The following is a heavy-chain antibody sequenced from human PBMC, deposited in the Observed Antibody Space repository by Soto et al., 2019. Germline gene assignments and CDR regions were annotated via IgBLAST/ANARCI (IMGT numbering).Heavy chain of an antibody. V-gene: IGHV3-21*01. D-gene: IGHD7-27*01. CDR3: ARPWGHYYYYYYMDV. CDR2: ISSSSSYI. CDR1: GFTFSSYS. Sequence: EVQLVESGGGLVKPGGSLRLSCAASGFTFSSYSMNWVRQAPGKGLEWVSSISSSSSYIYYADSVKGRFTISRDNAKNSLYLQMNSLRAEDTAVYYCARPWGHYYYYYYMDVWGKGTMVTVSS. J-gene: IGHJ6*03.